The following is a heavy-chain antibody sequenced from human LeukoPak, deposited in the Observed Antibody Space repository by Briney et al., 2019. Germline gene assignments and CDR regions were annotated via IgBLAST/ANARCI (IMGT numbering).Heavy chain of an antibody. CDR2: IIPLFGSA. V-gene: IGHV1-69*05. Sequence: SVKVSCKASGGPFSNYGISWVRQAPGQGLEWMGGIIPLFGSARYAQTLQGRLTITTDESTSTTHMELNSLRSEDTAVYYCARCRFYDSSGNYYVFQYWGQGTLVTVSS. CDR1: GGPFSNYG. J-gene: IGHJ1*01. CDR3: ARCRFYDSSGNYYVFQY. D-gene: IGHD3-22*01.